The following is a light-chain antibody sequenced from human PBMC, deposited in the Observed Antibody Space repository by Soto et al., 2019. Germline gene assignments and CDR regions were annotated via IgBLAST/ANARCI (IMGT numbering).Light chain of an antibody. CDR1: QSISSW. Sequence: DIPMTQSPSTLSASVGDRVAITCRASQSISSWLAWYQHKPGKAPKLLIYDASSLESGVPSRFSGSGSGTEFTLTISSLQPDDFASYYCQQYNSYKYTFGKGTKLEIK. CDR3: QQYNSYKYT. V-gene: IGKV1-5*01. J-gene: IGKJ2*01. CDR2: DAS.